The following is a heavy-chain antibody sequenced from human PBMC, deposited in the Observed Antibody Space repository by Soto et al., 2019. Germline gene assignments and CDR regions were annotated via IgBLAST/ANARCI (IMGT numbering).Heavy chain of an antibody. Sequence: QVQLQQWGAGLLKPSETLSLTCAVYGGSFSGYYWSWIRQPPGQGLEWIGEINHSGSTNYNPSLKSRVTISVYTSKNQFSLKLSSVTAADTAVYYCARARRGDIAAAGTHLKYWGQGTLVTVSS. D-gene: IGHD6-13*01. J-gene: IGHJ4*02. CDR3: ARARRGDIAAAGTHLKY. CDR1: GGSFSGYY. CDR2: INHSGST. V-gene: IGHV4-34*01.